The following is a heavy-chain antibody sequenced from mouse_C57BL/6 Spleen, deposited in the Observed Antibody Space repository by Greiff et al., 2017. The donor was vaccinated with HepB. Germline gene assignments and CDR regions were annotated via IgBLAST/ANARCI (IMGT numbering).Heavy chain of an antibody. CDR1: GYTFTDYN. J-gene: IGHJ3*01. D-gene: IGHD1-1*01. V-gene: IGHV1-22*01. Sequence: VQLQQSGPELVKPGASVKMSCKASGYTFTDYNMHWVKQSHGKSLEWIGYINPNNGGTSYNQKFKGKATLTVNKSSSTAYMELRSLTSEDSAVYYCARSNYYGSSHQAWFAYWGQGTLVTVSA. CDR2: INPNNGGT. CDR3: ARSNYYGSSHQAWFAY.